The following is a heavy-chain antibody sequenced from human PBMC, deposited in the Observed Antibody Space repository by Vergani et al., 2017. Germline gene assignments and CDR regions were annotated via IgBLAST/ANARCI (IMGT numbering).Heavy chain of an antibody. J-gene: IGHJ6*03. D-gene: IGHD4-11*01. Sequence: QVQLQQWGGGLLKPSETLSLTCVVNGGSFTSYHWTWIRQSPGEGLEWVGDIDHTGRPDYNPSLKIRLNMSVDKSRNQFSLTLNSVTATDTAIYFCARVNTETNGHLYYYYYMDVWGQGTAVTGS. CDR3: ARVNTETNGHLYYYYYMDV. V-gene: IGHV4-34*01. CDR2: IDHTGRP. CDR1: GGSFTSYH.